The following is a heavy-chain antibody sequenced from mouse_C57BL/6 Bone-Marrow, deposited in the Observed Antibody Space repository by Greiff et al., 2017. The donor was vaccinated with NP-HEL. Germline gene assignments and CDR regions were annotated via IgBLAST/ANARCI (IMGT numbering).Heavy chain of an antibody. V-gene: IGHV1-26*01. Sequence: VQLQQSGPELVKPGASVKISCKASGYTFTDYYMNWVKQSHGKSLEWIGDINPNNGGTSYNQKFKGKATLTVDKSSSTAYMELRSLTSEDSAVYYCAISWLRDAMDYWGQGTSVTVSS. D-gene: IGHD2-2*01. CDR1: GYTFTDYY. CDR2: INPNNGGT. J-gene: IGHJ4*01. CDR3: AISWLRDAMDY.